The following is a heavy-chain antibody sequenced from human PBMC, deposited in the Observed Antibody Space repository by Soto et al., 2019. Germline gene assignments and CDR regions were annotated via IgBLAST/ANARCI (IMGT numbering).Heavy chain of an antibody. CDR3: ARDRIVLVPAAPFGGMDV. Sequence: ASVKVSCKASGYTFTSYDINWVRQATGQGLEWMGWMNPNSGNTGYAQKFQGRVTMTRNTSISTAYMELSSLRSEDTAVYYCARDRIVLVPAAPFGGMDVWGQGTTVTVSS. D-gene: IGHD2-2*01. J-gene: IGHJ6*02. CDR2: MNPNSGNT. V-gene: IGHV1-8*01. CDR1: GYTFTSYD.